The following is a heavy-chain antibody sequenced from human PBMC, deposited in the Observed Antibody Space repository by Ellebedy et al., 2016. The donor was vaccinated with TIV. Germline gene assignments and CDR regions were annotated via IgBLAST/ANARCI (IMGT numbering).Heavy chain of an antibody. V-gene: IGHV4-31*03. CDR3: VRSEGYAMDV. Sequence: SETLSLXXTVSGGSISSGHYYWSWIRQHPGKGLEWIGTIYSSGNTHYKSSLKSRVTISVDTSKNQFSLKLSSVTAADSAVYYCVRSEGYAMDVWGQGTTVTVSS. CDR2: IYSSGNT. CDR1: GGSISSGHYY. J-gene: IGHJ6*02.